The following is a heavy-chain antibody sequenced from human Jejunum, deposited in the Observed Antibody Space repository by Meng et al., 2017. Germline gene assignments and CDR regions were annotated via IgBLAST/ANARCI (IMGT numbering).Heavy chain of an antibody. V-gene: IGHV3-48*03. D-gene: IGHD1-7*01. J-gene: IGHJ4*01. Sequence: GESLKIYCAASGFTFSSHEMNWVRQAPGKGLEWVSYITGSGSTIYYADSVTGRFTMSRDNAKNSLYLQMNSLRVDDTAVYYCAREITGTSSEFDYWAMEPWSPSPQ. CDR1: GFTFSSHE. CDR3: AREITGTSSEFDY. CDR2: ITGSGSTI.